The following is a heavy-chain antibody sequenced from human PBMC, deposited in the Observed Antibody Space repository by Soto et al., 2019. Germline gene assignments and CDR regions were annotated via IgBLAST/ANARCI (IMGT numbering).Heavy chain of an antibody. CDR3: AKDQDYYDSSGYSSEGFEY. D-gene: IGHD3-22*01. CDR1: GFTFSSYA. V-gene: IGHV3-23*01. J-gene: IGHJ4*02. Sequence: GGSLRLSCAASGFTFSSYAMIWVRQAPGKGLEWVSAISGSGGSTYYADSVKGRFTISRDNSKNTLYLQMNSLRAEDTAVYYCAKDQDYYDSSGYSSEGFEYWGQGTLVTVSS. CDR2: ISGSGGST.